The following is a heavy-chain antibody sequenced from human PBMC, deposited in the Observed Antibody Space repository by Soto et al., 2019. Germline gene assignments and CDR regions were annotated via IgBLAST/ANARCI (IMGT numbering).Heavy chain of an antibody. D-gene: IGHD6-13*01. CDR2: IYYSGST. Sequence: SETLSLTCTVSGGSISSYYWSWIRQPPGKGLEWIGYIYYSGSTNYSPSLKSRVTISVDTSKNQFSLKLSSVTAADTAVYYCARGRPMGSSWYTYGMDVWGQGTTVTVSS. CDR1: GGSISSYY. J-gene: IGHJ6*02. CDR3: ARGRPMGSSWYTYGMDV. V-gene: IGHV4-59*01.